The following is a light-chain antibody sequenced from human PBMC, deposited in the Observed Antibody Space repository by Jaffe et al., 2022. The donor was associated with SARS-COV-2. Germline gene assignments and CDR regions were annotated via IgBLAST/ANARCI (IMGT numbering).Light chain of an antibody. V-gene: IGLV1-44*01. CDR3: AAWDDSLQVMV. CDR2: SNN. Sequence: QSVLTQPPSASGTPGQRVTISCSGSRSNIGTNTAHWYQQLPGTAPKLLIYSNNQRPSGVPDRVSGSRSGTSASLAISGLQSEDEADYFCAAWDDSLQVMVFGGGTKLTVL. J-gene: IGLJ3*02. CDR1: RSNIGTNT.